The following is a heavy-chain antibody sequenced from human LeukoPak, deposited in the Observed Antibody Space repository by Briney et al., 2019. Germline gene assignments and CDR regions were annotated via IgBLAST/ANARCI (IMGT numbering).Heavy chain of an antibody. CDR1: GGSISSAAYY. CDR2: IYYSGRT. CDR3: GRGGGRSSTGMDV. D-gene: IGHD2-2*01. Sequence: KASETLSLTCTVSGGSISSAAYYWTWIRQHPGKGLEWIGHIYYSGRTDYNPTLKSRVNISIDTSKNQFSLRVNSVTAADTAVYYCGRGGGRSSTGMDVWGQGTTVTVSS. J-gene: IGHJ6*02. V-gene: IGHV4-31*03.